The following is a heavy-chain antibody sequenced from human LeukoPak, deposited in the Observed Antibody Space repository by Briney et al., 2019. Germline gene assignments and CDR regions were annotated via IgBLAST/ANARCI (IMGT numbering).Heavy chain of an antibody. J-gene: IGHJ4*02. V-gene: IGHV1-18*04. CDR2: ISAYNGNT. D-gene: IGHD3-16*02. CDR3: ARDPKYDYVWGSYRPEEGYFDY. Sequence: ASVKVSCKASGYTFTSYGISWVRQAPGQGLEWMGWISAYNGNTNYAQKLQGRVTMTTDTSTSTAYMELRSLRSDDTAVYYCARDPKYDYVWGSYRPEEGYFDYWGQGTLVTVFS. CDR1: GYTFTSYG.